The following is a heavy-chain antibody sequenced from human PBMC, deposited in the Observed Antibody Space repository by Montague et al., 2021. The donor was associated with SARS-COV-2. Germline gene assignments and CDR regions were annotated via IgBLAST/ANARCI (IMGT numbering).Heavy chain of an antibody. J-gene: IGHJ3*01. CDR2: IYYTGST. CDR1: GGSISSSDYY. D-gene: IGHD5-18*01. CDR3: ARPGRGYSYGLDAFEV. Sequence: SETLSLTCTVSGGSISSSDYYWGWIRQPPGKGLEWIGSIYYTGSTYYNPSLKSRVTISMNTSNNQFFLKLTSVTAADTAVYYCARPGRGYSYGLDAFEVWGQGTMVTVSS. V-gene: IGHV4-39*01.